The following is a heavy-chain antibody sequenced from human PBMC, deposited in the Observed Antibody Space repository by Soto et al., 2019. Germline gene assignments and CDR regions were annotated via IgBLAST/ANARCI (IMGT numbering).Heavy chain of an antibody. CDR2: IIFISGTT. J-gene: IGHJ6*02. Sequence: QVQLVQSGAEVKKPGSSVKVSCKASGGTFNSYGITWVRQAPGQGLEWMGGIIFISGTTNLAQKFQGRVTITADGRTSTGYMELSSLKSEDTAVYYCARSSNSEYYYCMDVWGQGTTVIVSS. D-gene: IGHD1-1*01. V-gene: IGHV1-69*01. CDR1: GGTFNSYG. CDR3: ARSSNSEYYYCMDV.